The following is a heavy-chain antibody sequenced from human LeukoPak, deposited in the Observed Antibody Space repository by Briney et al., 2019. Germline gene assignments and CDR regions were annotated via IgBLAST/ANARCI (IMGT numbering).Heavy chain of an antibody. Sequence: PGGSLRFSCAASGFTFSSYPMSWLRQAPGKGLEWVSTISGSGGSTYYADSVKGRFTISRDNSKNTLYLQMKSLRAEDTAVYYCVKHLGLAISNDAFDVWGQGTMVTVSS. CDR3: VKHLGLAISNDAFDV. CDR2: ISGSGGST. D-gene: IGHD7-27*01. J-gene: IGHJ3*01. V-gene: IGHV3-23*01. CDR1: GFTFSSYP.